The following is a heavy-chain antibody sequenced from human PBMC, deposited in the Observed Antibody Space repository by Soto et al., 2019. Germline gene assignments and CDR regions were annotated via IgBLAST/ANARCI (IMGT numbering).Heavy chain of an antibody. Sequence: LXXTCTVSGGSISNYYWSWVRQPPGKGLEXIXXXYDXXSTXXXXXXXSXXXXXXXTSKNKFSLRLTSVTAADTAVYYCAAAPSYWGQGTMVTVYS. D-gene: IGHD2-15*01. V-gene: IGHV4-59*01. J-gene: IGHJ4*02. CDR1: GGSISNYY. CDR3: AAAPSY. CDR2: XYDXXST.